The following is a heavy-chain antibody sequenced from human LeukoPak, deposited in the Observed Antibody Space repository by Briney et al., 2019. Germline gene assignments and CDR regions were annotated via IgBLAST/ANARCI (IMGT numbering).Heavy chain of an antibody. Sequence: PSETLSLTCAVYGGSFSGYYWSWIRQPPGKGLEWIGEINHSGSTNYNPSLKSRVTISVDTSKNQFSLKLSSVTAADTAVYYCARGPERPSYSSGWLKYFQHWGQGTLVTVSS. CDR3: ARGPERPSYSSGWLKYFQH. J-gene: IGHJ1*01. V-gene: IGHV4-34*01. CDR1: GGSFSGYY. D-gene: IGHD6-13*01. CDR2: INHSGST.